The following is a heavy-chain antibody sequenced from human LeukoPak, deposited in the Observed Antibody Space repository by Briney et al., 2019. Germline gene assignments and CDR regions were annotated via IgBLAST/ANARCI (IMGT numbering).Heavy chain of an antibody. D-gene: IGHD6-19*01. V-gene: IGHV1-2*02. Sequence: GASVKVSCKASGYTFTGYYLHWVRQAPGQGLEWMGWINPKSGGTIYAQKFQGRVTLTRDTSISTTYMEVSRLRPDDTAVYYCARGPEPAIAVGRFDPWGQGSLVTVSS. CDR2: INPKSGGT. J-gene: IGHJ5*02. CDR1: GYTFTGYY. CDR3: ARGPEPAIAVGRFDP.